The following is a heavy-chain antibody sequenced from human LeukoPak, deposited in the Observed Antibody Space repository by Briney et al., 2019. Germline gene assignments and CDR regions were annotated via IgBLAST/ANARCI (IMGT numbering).Heavy chain of an antibody. D-gene: IGHD2-21*02. J-gene: IGHJ5*02. Sequence: ASVKVSCKASGGTFSSYAISWVRQAPGKGLECMGGIIPIFGTANYAQKFQGRVTITADESTSTAYMQLSSLRSEDTAVYYCARVRHIVVVTAIGWFDPWGQGTLVTVSS. CDR3: ARVRHIVVVTAIGWFDP. CDR2: IIPIFGTA. V-gene: IGHV1-69*13. CDR1: GGTFSSYA.